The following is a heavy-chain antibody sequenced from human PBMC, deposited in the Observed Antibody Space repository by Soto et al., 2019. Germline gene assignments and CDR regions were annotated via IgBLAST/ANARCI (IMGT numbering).Heavy chain of an antibody. D-gene: IGHD2-21*02. Sequence: QVQLVQSGAAEKKPGASVKVSCKASGYTFTSYAMHWVRQAPGQRLEWMGWINAGNGNTKYSQKFQGRVTITRDTSASTDYMELSRLRSEDTAVYYCARSIVVVTALDYWGQGTLVTVSS. CDR1: GYTFTSYA. CDR2: INAGNGNT. J-gene: IGHJ4*02. CDR3: ARSIVVVTALDY. V-gene: IGHV1-3*05.